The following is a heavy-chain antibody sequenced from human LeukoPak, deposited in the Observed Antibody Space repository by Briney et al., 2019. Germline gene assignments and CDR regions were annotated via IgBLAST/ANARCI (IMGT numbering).Heavy chain of an antibody. Sequence: SETLSLTCTVSGGSISSYYWSWIRQPAGKGLEWIGRIDTSGNTNYKPSLKSRVTISVDTSKNQFSLKLSSVTAADTAVYYCARDQIVVVAATPKGYMDVWGKGTTVTVSS. V-gene: IGHV4-4*07. CDR2: IDTSGNT. CDR3: ARDQIVVVAATPKGYMDV. CDR1: GGSISSYY. D-gene: IGHD2-15*01. J-gene: IGHJ6*03.